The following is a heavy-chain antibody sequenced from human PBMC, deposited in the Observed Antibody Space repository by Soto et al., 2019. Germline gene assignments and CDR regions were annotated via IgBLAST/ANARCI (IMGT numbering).Heavy chain of an antibody. Sequence: PGGSPKLSCAASGFTVSSNAMYWVRQAPGKGLEWVSAISDRGATTHYADSVKGQFTISRDTSKNTLYLQLNTLRADDTAVYYCAKDKPGTTSFDYWGQGTLVTVSS. CDR1: GFTVSSNA. CDR2: ISDRGATT. J-gene: IGHJ4*02. D-gene: IGHD1-1*01. V-gene: IGHV3-23*01. CDR3: AKDKPGTTSFDY.